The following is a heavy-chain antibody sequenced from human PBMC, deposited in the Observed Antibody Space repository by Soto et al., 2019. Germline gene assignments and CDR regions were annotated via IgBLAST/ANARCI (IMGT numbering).Heavy chain of an antibody. CDR3: ARSPRITMIVVGWFDP. D-gene: IGHD3-22*01. J-gene: IGHJ5*02. CDR1: GGSISSSSYY. Sequence: QLQLQESGPGLVKPSETLSLTCTVSGGSISSSSYYWGWIRQPPGKGLEWIGSIYYSGSTYYNPSLKSLVTISVDTSKNQFSLKLSSVTAADTAVYYCARSPRITMIVVGWFDPWGQGTLVTVSS. CDR2: IYYSGST. V-gene: IGHV4-39*01.